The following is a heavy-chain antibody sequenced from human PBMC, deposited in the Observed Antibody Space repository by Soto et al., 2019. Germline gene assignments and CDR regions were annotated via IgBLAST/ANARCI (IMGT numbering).Heavy chain of an antibody. V-gene: IGHV1-46*01. CDR3: ARGDIVVVVAARPFDY. CDR2: INPSGGST. Sequence: ASVKVSCKASGYTFTSYYMHWVRQAPGQGLEWMGIINPSGGSTSYAQKFQGRVTMTRDTSTSTVYMELSSLRSEDTAVYYCARGDIVVVVAARPFDYWGQGTLVTVSS. D-gene: IGHD2-15*01. J-gene: IGHJ4*02. CDR1: GYTFTSYY.